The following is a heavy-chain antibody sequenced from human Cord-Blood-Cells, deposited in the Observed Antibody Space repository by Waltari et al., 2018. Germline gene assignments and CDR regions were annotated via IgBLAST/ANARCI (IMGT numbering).Heavy chain of an antibody. V-gene: IGHV3-9*01. CDR2: ISWNSGSI. J-gene: IGHJ4*02. CDR3: AKAGYSGSYYDY. Sequence: EVQLVESGGGLVQPGRSLSLSCGASGFPFDDDALHLVRQAPGKGLEWVSGISWNSGSIGYADSVKGRFTISRDNAKNSLYLQMNSLRAEDTALYYCAKAGYSGSYYDYWGQGTLVTVSS. CDR1: GFPFDDDA. D-gene: IGHD1-26*01.